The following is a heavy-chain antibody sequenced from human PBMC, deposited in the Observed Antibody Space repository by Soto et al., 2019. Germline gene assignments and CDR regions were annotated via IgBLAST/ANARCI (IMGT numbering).Heavy chain of an antibody. CDR2: ISAYNGNT. J-gene: IGHJ4*02. V-gene: IGHV1-18*01. CDR1: GYTFTSYG. Sequence: QVQLVQSGAEVKKPGASVKVSCKASGYTFTSYGISWVRQAPVQGLEWMGWISAYNGNTNYAQKLQGRVTMTPDTSTSTDYMALRTVKSDVTAVYYCAREYHITVVRGVLSEYWGQGTLVTVS. CDR3: AREYHITVVRGVLSEY. D-gene: IGHD3-10*01.